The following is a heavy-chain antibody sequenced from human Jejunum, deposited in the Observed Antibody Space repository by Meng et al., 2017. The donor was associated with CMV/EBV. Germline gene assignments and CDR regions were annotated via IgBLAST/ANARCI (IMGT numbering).Heavy chain of an antibody. J-gene: IGHJ4*02. Sequence: VQLQESFPGLLKPSETLSLTCAFSGGAIITAYWSWIRLPSEKKLELIGNNYCSGSTNYNPSLASRVTISVDSSKNQFSLKLSSVSAADTAVYYCARHQNGGTYPLDNWGQGALVTVSS. D-gene: IGHD3-16*02. V-gene: IGHV4-59*08. CDR1: GGAIITAY. CDR2: NYCSGST. CDR3: ARHQNGGTYPLDN.